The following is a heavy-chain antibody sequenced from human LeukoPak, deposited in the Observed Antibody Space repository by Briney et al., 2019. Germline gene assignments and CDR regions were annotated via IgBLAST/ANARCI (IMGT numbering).Heavy chain of an antibody. J-gene: IGHJ4*02. V-gene: IGHV3-7*01. CDR2: IKEDGSET. CDR1: AFTFRNNW. CDR3: ARSPSAPPGTY. Sequence: PGGSLTLSCAASAFTFRNNWARWARRARGEGLEWLATIKEDGSETYYVDSLKGRSTISRDNAKSLLYLQRNSLRAEDTAVYYCARSPSAPPGTYWGQGTLVTVSS. D-gene: IGHD6-13*01.